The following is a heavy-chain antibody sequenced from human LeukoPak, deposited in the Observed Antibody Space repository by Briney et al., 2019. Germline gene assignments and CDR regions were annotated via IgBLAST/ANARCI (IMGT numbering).Heavy chain of an antibody. D-gene: IGHD3-3*01. J-gene: IGHJ4*02. V-gene: IGHV4-61*08. CDR3: AGDGTIVEGSLFDS. Sequence: PQTLCPTCTLSGGSVSNAGSYWSWVRQPPGNSLEWIGNIDSRGNTHSGPSLKSRVTISVDTSKNQFSLKLTAVTAADTAVYFCAGDGTIVEGSLFDSWGQGKLVIVSS. CDR1: GGSVSNAGSY. CDR2: IDSRGNT.